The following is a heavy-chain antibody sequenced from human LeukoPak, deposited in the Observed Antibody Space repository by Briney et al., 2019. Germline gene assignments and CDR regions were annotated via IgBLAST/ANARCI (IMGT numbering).Heavy chain of an antibody. CDR3: ARVRGPDSSGWYEFDY. V-gene: IGHV1-2*02. J-gene: IGHJ4*02. CDR2: INPNSGGT. D-gene: IGHD6-19*01. CDR1: GYTFTGYY. Sequence: ASVKVSCKASGYTFTGYYMHWVRQAPGQGLEWMGWINPNSGGTNYAQKFQGRVTMTRDTSISTAYMELSRLRSDDTAVYYCARVRGPDSSGWYEFDYWGQGTLVTVSS.